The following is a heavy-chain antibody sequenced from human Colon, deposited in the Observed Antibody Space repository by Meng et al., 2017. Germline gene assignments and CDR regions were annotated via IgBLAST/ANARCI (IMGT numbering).Heavy chain of an antibody. CDR3: ARTAMLDS. V-gene: IGHV1-8*01. CDR2: MNPNNGNT. D-gene: IGHD2-2*01. Sequence: QVQLVQSGAEVRKPGASVKVTCKASGYTFTSSDINWARQATGRGLEWLGWMNPNNGNTGSAQKFQGRVSMTRDTSIGTAYMELSGLTSEDTAVYYCARTAMLDSWGQGTLVTVSS. J-gene: IGHJ5*01. CDR1: GYTFTSSD.